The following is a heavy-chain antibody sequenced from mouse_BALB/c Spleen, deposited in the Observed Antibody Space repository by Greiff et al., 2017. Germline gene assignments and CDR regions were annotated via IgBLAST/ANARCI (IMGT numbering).Heavy chain of an antibody. CDR3: ARLGYAMDY. V-gene: IGHV5-6-5*01. CDR1: GFTFSRYA. Sequence: EVQVVESGGGLVKPGGSLKLSCAASGFTFSRYAMSWVRQTPEKRLEWVASISSGGSTYYPDSVKGRFTISRDNARNILYLQMSSLRSEDTAMYYCARLGYAMDYWGQGTSVTVSS. J-gene: IGHJ4*01. CDR2: ISSGGST. D-gene: IGHD4-1*01.